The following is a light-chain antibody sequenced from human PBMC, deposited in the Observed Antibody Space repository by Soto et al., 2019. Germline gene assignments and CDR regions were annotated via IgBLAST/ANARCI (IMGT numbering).Light chain of an antibody. J-gene: IGKJ4*01. CDR1: QDISNH. V-gene: IGKV1-16*02. CDR2: DAS. Sequence: DIEMTQSPSSLSASVGDRVTITCRASQDISNHLAWFQQKPGKPPMPLIYDASSLHSGLPSKFSGSGSGTDFTLTISLLQPEDFATYYCQQYNSYPVTFGEGTKVEIK. CDR3: QQYNSYPVT.